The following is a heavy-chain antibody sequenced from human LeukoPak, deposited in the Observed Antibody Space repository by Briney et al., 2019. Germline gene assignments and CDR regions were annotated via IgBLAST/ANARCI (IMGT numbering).Heavy chain of an antibody. Sequence: ASVKVSCKASGYSFTAYYMHWVRQSPGQGLEWMGWINPNSGCTNYAHKFQGRVTMTRDTSITTAYMEMSRLRSDDTALYYCARSPHILTGENFDYWGQGTLVTVSS. CDR1: GYSFTAYY. V-gene: IGHV1-2*07. CDR3: ARSPHILTGENFDY. D-gene: IGHD3-9*01. CDR2: INPNSGCT. J-gene: IGHJ4*02.